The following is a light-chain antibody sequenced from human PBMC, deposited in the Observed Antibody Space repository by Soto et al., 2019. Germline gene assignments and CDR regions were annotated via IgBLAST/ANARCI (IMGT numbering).Light chain of an antibody. CDR2: EVS. V-gene: IGLV2-14*01. Sequence: QSALTQPASVSGSPGQSITISCTGTSSDVGGYNYVSWYQQHPGKAPKLMIYEVSNRPTGVSNRFSDSKSGNTASLTISELQAEDEDDYYCSSYTSSSTLVVFGGGTEVTVL. CDR1: SSDVGGYNY. J-gene: IGLJ2*01. CDR3: SSYTSSSTLVV.